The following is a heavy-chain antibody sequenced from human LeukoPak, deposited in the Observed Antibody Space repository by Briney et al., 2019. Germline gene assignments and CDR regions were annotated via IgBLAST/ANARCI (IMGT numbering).Heavy chain of an antibody. V-gene: IGHV4-59*01. D-gene: IGHD2-21*02. CDR1: GGSINNYY. Sequence: SETLSLTCSVSGGSINNYYWSWIRQPPGKGLEWIGHIFYSGSTNYNPSLKSRVTISLVMSKNQISLKLSSVTTADTAMYYCARTDDAFHIWGHGTAVTVSS. J-gene: IGHJ3*02. CDR3: ARTDDAFHI. CDR2: IFYSGST.